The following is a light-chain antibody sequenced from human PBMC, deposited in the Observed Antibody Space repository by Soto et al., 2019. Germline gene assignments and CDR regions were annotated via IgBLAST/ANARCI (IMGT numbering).Light chain of an antibody. Sequence: QSALTQPASVSGSPGQSITISCTGTSSDVGGYNYVSWYQQDPGKAPKLVIYDVNNRPSGVSNRFSGSKSGNTASLTISGLQAEDEAYYYCSSYTSSSTLAVFGGGTKLTVL. CDR3: SSYTSSSTLAV. V-gene: IGLV2-14*01. J-gene: IGLJ2*01. CDR2: DVN. CDR1: SSDVGGYNY.